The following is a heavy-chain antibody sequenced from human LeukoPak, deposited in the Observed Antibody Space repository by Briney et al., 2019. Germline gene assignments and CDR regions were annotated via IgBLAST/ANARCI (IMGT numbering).Heavy chain of an antibody. J-gene: IGHJ4*02. CDR2: ISGNIIKT. CDR3: AKDRLLNCRGDCYIFDY. D-gene: IGHD2-21*02. CDR1: GFTFSTYG. V-gene: IGHV3-23*01. Sequence: GGSLRLSCAASGFTFSTYGMSWVRQAPGKGLEWVSSISGNIIKTFYADSVKGRFTISRDNSNNTLYLQVNGLRTEDTAVYYCAKDRLLNCRGDCYIFDYWGQGTVVTVSS.